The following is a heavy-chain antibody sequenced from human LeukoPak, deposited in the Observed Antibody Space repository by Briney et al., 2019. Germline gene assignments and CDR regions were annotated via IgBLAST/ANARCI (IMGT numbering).Heavy chain of an antibody. CDR1: GFTVSSNY. Sequence: PGGSLRLSCAASGFTVSSNYISWVRQAPGKGLEWVSAIYSSGITYYVESVNGRFTISRDNSKNTLYLQMNSLSAEDTTIYYCARRARVGATALYYFDSWGQGTLVTVPS. V-gene: IGHV3-53*01. J-gene: IGHJ4*02. D-gene: IGHD1-26*01. CDR2: IYSSGIT. CDR3: ARRARVGATALYYFDS.